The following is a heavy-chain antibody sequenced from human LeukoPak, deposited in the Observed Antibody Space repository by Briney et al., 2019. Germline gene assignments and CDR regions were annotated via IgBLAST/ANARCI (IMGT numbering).Heavy chain of an antibody. Sequence: PSETLSLTCTVSGGSISSSSYYWGWIRQPPGKWLEWTGSIYYSGSTYYNPSLKSRVTISVDTSKNQFSLKLSSVTAADTAVYYCARGYSSSWVGYWGQGTLVTVSS. J-gene: IGHJ4*02. CDR2: IYYSGST. D-gene: IGHD6-13*01. V-gene: IGHV4-39*01. CDR3: ARGYSSSWVGY. CDR1: GGSISSSSYY.